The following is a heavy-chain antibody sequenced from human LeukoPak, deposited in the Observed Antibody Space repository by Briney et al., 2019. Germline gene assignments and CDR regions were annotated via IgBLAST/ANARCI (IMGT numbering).Heavy chain of an antibody. CDR1: GFTFSSYS. V-gene: IGHV3-23*01. J-gene: IGHJ4*02. D-gene: IGHD6-19*01. CDR2: ISGSGGST. Sequence: PGGSLRLSCAASGFTFSSYSMNWVRQAPGKGLEWVSAISGSGGSTYYADSVKGRFTISRDNSKNTLYLQMNSLRAEDTAVYYCAKDLVAVARLDYWGQGTLVTVSS. CDR3: AKDLVAVARLDY.